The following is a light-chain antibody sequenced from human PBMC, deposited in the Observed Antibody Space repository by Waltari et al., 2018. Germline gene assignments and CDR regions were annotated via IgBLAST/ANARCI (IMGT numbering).Light chain of an antibody. Sequence: SYELTQPSSVSVSPGQTARLTCSGDVLAKKYARWFQQKPGQAPGVVIYKDRERPSGIPERFSGSSSGTTVTLTISGAQVEDEGDYYCYSATDNYRVFGGGTKLTVL. J-gene: IGLJ3*02. CDR2: KDR. CDR1: VLAKKY. CDR3: YSATDNYRV. V-gene: IGLV3-27*01.